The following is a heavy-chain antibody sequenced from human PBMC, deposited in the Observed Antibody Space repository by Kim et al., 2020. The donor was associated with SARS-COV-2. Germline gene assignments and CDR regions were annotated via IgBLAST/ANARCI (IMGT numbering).Heavy chain of an antibody. D-gene: IGHD2-2*01. V-gene: IGHV4-34*01. CDR2: INHSGST. Sequence: SETLSLTCAVYGESFSGYYWNWIRQPPGKGLEWIGEINHSGSTNYNPYLKSRFTISVDTSKNQFSLKLRYVTAADTAVYYCARDASRTDRPINYLQYWAQGTLVTLS. J-gene: IGHJ1*01. CDR1: GESFSGYY. CDR3: ARDASRTDRPINYLQY.